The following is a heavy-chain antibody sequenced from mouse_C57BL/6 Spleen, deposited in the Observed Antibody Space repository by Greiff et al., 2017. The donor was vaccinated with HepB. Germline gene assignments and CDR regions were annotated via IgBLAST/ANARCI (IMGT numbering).Heavy chain of an antibody. V-gene: IGHV5-6*01. CDR2: ISSGGSYT. CDR3: ARRAPSQYYFDY. J-gene: IGHJ2*01. D-gene: IGHD3-2*02. CDR1: GFTFSSYG. Sequence: EVQLQESGGDLVKPGGSLKLSCAASGFTFSSYGMSWVRQTPDKRLEWVATISSGGSYTYYPDSVKGRFTISRDNAKNTLYLQMSSLKSEDTAMYYCARRAPSQYYFDYWGQGTTLTVSS.